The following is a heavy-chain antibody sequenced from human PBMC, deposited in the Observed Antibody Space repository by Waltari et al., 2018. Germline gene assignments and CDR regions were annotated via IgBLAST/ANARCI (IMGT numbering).Heavy chain of an antibody. J-gene: IGHJ5*02. CDR3: ARDGGPPFRVNNP. V-gene: IGHV1-69*12. Sequence: QVQLVQSGAEVKKPGSSVKVSCKASGGTFSSYAISWVRQAPGQGLEWMGGISPIVGTANYAKKFQGRVTITADESTSTAYMELSSLRSEDTAVYYCARDGGPPFRVNNPWGQGTLVTVSS. CDR1: GGTFSSYA. D-gene: IGHD3-10*01. CDR2: ISPIVGTA.